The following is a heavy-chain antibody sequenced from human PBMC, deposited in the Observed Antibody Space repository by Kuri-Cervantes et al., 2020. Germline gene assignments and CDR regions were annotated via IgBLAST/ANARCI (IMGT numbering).Heavy chain of an antibody. CDR1: GYTFTSYG. CDR2: ISAYNGNT. CDR3: AKAGGLSGSYSGHYFDY. D-gene: IGHD1-26*01. V-gene: IGHV1-18*01. Sequence: ASVKVSCKASGYTFTSYGISWVRQAPGQGLEWMGWISAYNGNTNYAQKLQGRVTMTTDTSTSTAYMELSSLRSEDTAVYYCAKAGGLSGSYSGHYFDYWGQGTLVTVSS. J-gene: IGHJ4*02.